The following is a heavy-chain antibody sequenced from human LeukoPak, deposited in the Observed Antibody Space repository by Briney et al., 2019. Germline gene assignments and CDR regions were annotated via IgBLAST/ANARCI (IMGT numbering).Heavy chain of an antibody. V-gene: IGHV3-53*01. CDR2: LYSGGDT. D-gene: IGHD3-16*01. CDR3: ARARGSYWLDY. CDR1: GITVSSNY. J-gene: IGHJ4*02. Sequence: QAGGSLRLSCAASGITVSSNYMSWVRQAPGKGLEWVSVLYSGGDTYYGDSVRGRFTISSHNSKNTLYLQMNSLRVEDTADYHCARARGSYWLDYWGQGTLVTVSS.